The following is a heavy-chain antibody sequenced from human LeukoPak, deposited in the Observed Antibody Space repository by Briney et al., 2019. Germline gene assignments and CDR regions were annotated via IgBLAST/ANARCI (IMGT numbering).Heavy chain of an antibody. CDR3: AKDRDLFTVTTGFDY. J-gene: IGHJ4*02. V-gene: IGHV3-30*04. D-gene: IGHD4-17*01. CDR2: ISYDGSNK. CDR1: GFTFSSYA. Sequence: PGGSLRLSCAASGFTFSSYAMHWVRQAPGKGLEWVAVISYDGSNKYYADSVKGRFTISSDNSKNTLYLQMNGLRAEDTAVYYCAKDRDLFTVTTGFDYWGQGTLVTVSS.